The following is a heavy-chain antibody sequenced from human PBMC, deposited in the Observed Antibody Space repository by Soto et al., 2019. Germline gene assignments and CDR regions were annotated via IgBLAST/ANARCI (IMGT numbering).Heavy chain of an antibody. V-gene: IGHV3-30*19. J-gene: IGHJ4*02. D-gene: IGHD2-2*01. CDR1: PFSFSSYG. CDR3: ARVMLVLPASMPGCFAS. CDR2: ISFGGRNK. Sequence: GGSLGLPCAACPFSFSSYGIHCVCQAPGKGLVWGAVISFGGRNKFYADSVKGRFNISRDNSRNTECLQRNSPSTVATAVNYCARVMLVLPASMPGCFASWGQGALVT.